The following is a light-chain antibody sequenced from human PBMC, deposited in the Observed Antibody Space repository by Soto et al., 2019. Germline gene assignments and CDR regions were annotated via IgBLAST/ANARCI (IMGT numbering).Light chain of an antibody. CDR2: DAS. CDR3: QQYDSSPQA. CDR1: QSVSSF. Sequence: EIALTQSPGTLSLSPGERATLSCRASQSVSSFLAWYQLKPGQAPRLLIFDASSRATGIPDRFSGSGSGTEFTLTTNRLEPEDFAVYFCQQYDSSPQAFGLGTKVEIK. V-gene: IGKV3-20*01. J-gene: IGKJ1*01.